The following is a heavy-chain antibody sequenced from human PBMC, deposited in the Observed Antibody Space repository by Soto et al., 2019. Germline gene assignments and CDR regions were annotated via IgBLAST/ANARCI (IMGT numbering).Heavy chain of an antibody. D-gene: IGHD3-3*01. CDR2: LYYNGFT. Sequence: QLHVEESGPGLVKPSETLSLTCTVSGGSISSGSYYWGWIRQPPGKGPEWIGSLYYNGFTYYNPSLKSRLTISVDTSKKQFSLKLTSMTAADTAVYYSARQDELWSGDSWFDTRGQRTLVTVSS. CDR1: GGSISSGSYY. V-gene: IGHV4-39*01. J-gene: IGHJ5*02. CDR3: ARQDELWSGDSWFDT.